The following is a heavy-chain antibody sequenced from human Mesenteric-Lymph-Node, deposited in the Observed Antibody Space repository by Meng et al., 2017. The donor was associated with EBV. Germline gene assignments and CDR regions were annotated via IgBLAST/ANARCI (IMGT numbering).Heavy chain of an antibody. V-gene: IGHV4-4*02. CDR2: IYHSVTT. D-gene: IGHD3-3*01. CDR1: GDSISSSDW. J-gene: IGHJ4*02. CDR3: ARDWNY. Sequence: QVQLQESGPGLVTPSGTLSLTCAVSGDSISSSDWWGWVRQPPGKGLEWIGEIYHSVTTNTNPSLKSRVTISVDTSKNQFSLKLSSVTAADTAVYYCARDWNYWGQGTLVTVSS.